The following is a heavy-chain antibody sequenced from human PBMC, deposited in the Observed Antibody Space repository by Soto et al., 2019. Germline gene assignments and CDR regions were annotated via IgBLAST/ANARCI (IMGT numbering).Heavy chain of an antibody. CDR2: IYYSGST. Sequence: PSETLSLTCTVSGGSISSYYWSWIRQPPGKGLEWIGYIYYSGSTNYNPSLKSRVTISVDTSKNQFSLKLSSVTAADTAVYYCARSPPPLDILTGYPFDYWGQGTLVTVSS. V-gene: IGHV4-59*08. D-gene: IGHD3-9*01. CDR3: ARSPPPLDILTGYPFDY. J-gene: IGHJ4*02. CDR1: GGSISSYY.